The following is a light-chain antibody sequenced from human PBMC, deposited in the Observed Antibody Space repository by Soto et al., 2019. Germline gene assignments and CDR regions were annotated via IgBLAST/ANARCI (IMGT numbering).Light chain of an antibody. Sequence: DIQMTQSPSSLSASVGDRVTITCQTSQDIYNYLNWYQQKPGKAPKLLIYDASNLEAGVPSRFSGSGSGTDFTFTISSLQPGDIATYYCQQYDDLPLTFGGGTKVEIK. V-gene: IGKV1-33*01. CDR2: DAS. J-gene: IGKJ4*01. CDR3: QQYDDLPLT. CDR1: QDIYNY.